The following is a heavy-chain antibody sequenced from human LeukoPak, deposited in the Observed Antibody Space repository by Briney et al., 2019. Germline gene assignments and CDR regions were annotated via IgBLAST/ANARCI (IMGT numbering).Heavy chain of an antibody. CDR3: GSTNSFSY. J-gene: IGHJ4*02. V-gene: IGHV3-7*01. CDR1: GFAFSNYW. D-gene: IGHD2-15*01. CDR2: IKQDGSET. Sequence: GGSLRLSCAASGFAFSNYWMNWARQAPGKGLEWVANIKQDGSETNYVDPVKGRFTISRDNAKNSLYLQMNSLRAEDTALYYCGSTNSFSYWGRGTLVTVSS.